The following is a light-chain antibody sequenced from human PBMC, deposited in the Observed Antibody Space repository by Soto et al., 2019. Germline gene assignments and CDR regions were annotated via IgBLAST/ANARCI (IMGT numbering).Light chain of an antibody. CDR3: QAPWT. Sequence: EIVMTQSPATLSVSPGERATLSCRASQSVSSNLAWYQQKPGQAPRLLIYGASTRATGIPARFSGSGSGTEFTLTISSLQYEDFAVYYCQAPWTFGQGTKVEIK. CDR1: QSVSSN. CDR2: GAS. J-gene: IGKJ1*01. V-gene: IGKV3-15*01.